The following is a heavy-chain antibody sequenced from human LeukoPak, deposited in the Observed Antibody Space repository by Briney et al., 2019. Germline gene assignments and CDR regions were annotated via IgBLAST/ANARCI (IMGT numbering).Heavy chain of an antibody. CDR3: AKDMAYCGGDCYSYAFDI. J-gene: IGHJ3*02. CDR2: ISAYNGNT. CDR1: GYTFTSYG. V-gene: IGHV1-18*01. Sequence: ASVEVSCKASGYTFTSYGISWVRQAPGQGLEWMGWISAYNGNTNYAQKLQGRVTMTTDTSTSTAYMELRSLRSDDTAVYYCAKDMAYCGGDCYSYAFDIWGQGTMVTVSS. D-gene: IGHD2-21*02.